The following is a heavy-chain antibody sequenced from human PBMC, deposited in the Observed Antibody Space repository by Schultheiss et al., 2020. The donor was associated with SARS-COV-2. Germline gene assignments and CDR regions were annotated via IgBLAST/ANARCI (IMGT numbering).Heavy chain of an antibody. V-gene: IGHV3-48*02. J-gene: IGHJ4*02. D-gene: IGHD3-22*01. CDR2: ISSSSSTI. CDR1: GFTFSSYS. CDR3: ARDEYYYDSSGYYVGNY. Sequence: GGSLRLSCAASGFTFSSYSMNWVRQAPGKGLEWVSYISSSSSTIYYADSVKGRFTISRDNAKNSLYLQMNSLRDEDTAVYYCARDEYYYDSSGYYVGNYWGQGTLVTVSS.